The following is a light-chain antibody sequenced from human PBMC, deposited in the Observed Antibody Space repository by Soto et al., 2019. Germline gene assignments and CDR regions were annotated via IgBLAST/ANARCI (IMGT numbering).Light chain of an antibody. V-gene: IGLV1-40*01. Sequence: QSVLTQPPSVSGAPGQRVTISCTGSSSNLGSGFDVQWYQQLPGTAPKLLIYYNDNRPSGVPDRFSGSKSGTSASLAITGLQADDEADYYCQSYDSSLSGHVVFGGGTKVTVI. CDR2: YND. CDR1: SSNLGSGFD. CDR3: QSYDSSLSGHVV. J-gene: IGLJ2*01.